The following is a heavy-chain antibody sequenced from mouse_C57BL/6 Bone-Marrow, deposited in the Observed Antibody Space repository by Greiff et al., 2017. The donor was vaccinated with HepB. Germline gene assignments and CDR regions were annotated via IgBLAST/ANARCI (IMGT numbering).Heavy chain of an antibody. CDR3: ARSRGYFDY. V-gene: IGHV1-69*01. CDR1: GYTFTSYW. Sequence: QVQLQQPGAELVMPGASVKLSCKASGYTFTSYWMHWVKQRPGQGLEWIGEIDPSDSYTNYNQKFKGKSTLTVDKSPSTAYMQLSSLTSEDSAVYYCARSRGYFDYWGQGTTLTVSS. CDR2: IDPSDSYT. J-gene: IGHJ2*01.